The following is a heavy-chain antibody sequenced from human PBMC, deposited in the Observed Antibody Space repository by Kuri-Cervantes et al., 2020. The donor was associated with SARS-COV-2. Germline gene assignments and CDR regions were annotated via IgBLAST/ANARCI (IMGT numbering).Heavy chain of an antibody. V-gene: IGHV4-39*01. D-gene: IGHD1-26*01. Sequence: SKTLSLTCTVSGGSISSSSYYWGWIRQPPGKGLEWIGSIYYSGSTYYNPSLKSRVTISVDTSKNQFSLKLSSVTAADTAVYYCASLVGATGYYYYMDVWGKGTTVTVSS. CDR1: GGSISSSSYY. J-gene: IGHJ6*03. CDR3: ASLVGATGYYYYMDV. CDR2: IYYSGST.